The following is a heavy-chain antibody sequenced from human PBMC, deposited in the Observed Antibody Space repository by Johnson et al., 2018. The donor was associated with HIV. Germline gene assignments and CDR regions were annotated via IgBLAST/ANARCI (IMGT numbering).Heavy chain of an antibody. D-gene: IGHD5-18*01. Sequence: VQLVESGGGVVQPGRSLRLSCAASGFTFSSYAMHWVRQAPGKGLEWLAVISYDGSNKYYADSVKGRFTISRDNSKNTLYLQMNSLRAEDTAVYYCARVTHIQLWANDAFDIWGQGTMVTVSS. J-gene: IGHJ3*02. CDR3: ARVTHIQLWANDAFDI. CDR2: ISYDGSNK. CDR1: GFTFSSYA. V-gene: IGHV3-30-3*01.